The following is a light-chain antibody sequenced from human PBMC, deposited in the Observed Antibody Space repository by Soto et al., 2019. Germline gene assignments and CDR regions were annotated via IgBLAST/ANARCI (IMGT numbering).Light chain of an antibody. Sequence: DIQMTQTPSTLSASVGDTVTITCRASQSLSEWLAWYQQKPGKAPKLLIYDASSLERGVPSRFSGSGSGTEFTLTISSLQPDDFAIYYCQQYKSYFWTFGQGTWVEIK. J-gene: IGKJ1*01. CDR1: QSLSEW. V-gene: IGKV1-5*01. CDR2: DAS. CDR3: QQYKSYFWT.